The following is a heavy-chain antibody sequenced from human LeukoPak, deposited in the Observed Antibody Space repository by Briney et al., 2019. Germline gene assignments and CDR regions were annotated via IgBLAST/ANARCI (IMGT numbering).Heavy chain of an antibody. CDR3: AKGSYYYDSADYFDY. D-gene: IGHD3-22*01. Sequence: PGGSLRLSCAASGFTFSSYAMSWVRQAPGKRLEWVSTLSGSGGNTYYADSVKGRVTISRDNSKNTLYLQMNSLRAEDTAVYHCAKGSYYYDSADYFDYWGQGTLVTVSS. J-gene: IGHJ4*02. CDR1: GFTFSSYA. CDR2: LSGSGGNT. V-gene: IGHV3-23*01.